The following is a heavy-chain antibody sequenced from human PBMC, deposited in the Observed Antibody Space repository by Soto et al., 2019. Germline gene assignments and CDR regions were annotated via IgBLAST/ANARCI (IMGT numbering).Heavy chain of an antibody. CDR3: AGRPEIHPR. CDR2: IHRAGVT. Sequence: QVHLQESGPGLVKPSETLSLTCAISGGSTSSSDWWTWVRQPPGEGLEWIGEIHRAGVTNYNSSLKSRLTISLDHSRNQFSLSLPSVTAADAAVYFCAGRPEIHPRWGQGILVPVSS. D-gene: IGHD1-26*01. V-gene: IGHV4-4*02. J-gene: IGHJ4*02. CDR1: GGSTSSSDW.